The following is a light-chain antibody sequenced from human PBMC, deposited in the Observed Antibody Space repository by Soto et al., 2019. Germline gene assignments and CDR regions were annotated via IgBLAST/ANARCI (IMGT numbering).Light chain of an antibody. J-gene: IGLJ2*01. Sequence: QSALTQPASVSGSPGQSITISCTGTSSDVGAYDFVSWYQHYPGKAPKLVTFDVTHRPPGISDRFSSSKSANTAAITISGLQAEDDAFYYCSSYTTRSNLVFGGGTKLTVL. CDR1: SSDVGAYDF. CDR2: DVT. CDR3: SSYTTRSNLV. V-gene: IGLV2-14*01.